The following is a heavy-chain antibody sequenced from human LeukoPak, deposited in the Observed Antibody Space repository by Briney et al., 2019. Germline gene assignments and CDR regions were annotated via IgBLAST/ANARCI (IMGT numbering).Heavy chain of an antibody. D-gene: IGHD3-10*01. Sequence: TFSNYAMNWVRQPPGKGLEWIGSIYDSGSTYYNPSLKSRVTISVDTSKNQFSLKLNSVTAADTAVYYCARHYGPWGQGTLVTVSS. CDR2: IYDSGST. CDR3: ARHYGP. J-gene: IGHJ5*02. CDR1: TFSNYA. V-gene: IGHV4-39*01.